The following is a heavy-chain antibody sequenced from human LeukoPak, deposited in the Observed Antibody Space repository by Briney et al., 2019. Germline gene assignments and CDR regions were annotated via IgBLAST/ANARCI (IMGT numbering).Heavy chain of an antibody. V-gene: IGHV1-24*01. Sequence: ASVKVSCKISEYSLSDLSIHWVREAPGGGLEWMGGFDSENNKMVYSQKFQGRVTMTEDTSADTAYMELTSLRSEDTAVYFCATDRVYRSSGRSWGFLDYWGQGTLVIVSS. D-gene: IGHD6-19*01. CDR2: FDSENNKM. CDR3: ATDRVYRSSGRSWGFLDY. J-gene: IGHJ4*02. CDR1: EYSLSDLS.